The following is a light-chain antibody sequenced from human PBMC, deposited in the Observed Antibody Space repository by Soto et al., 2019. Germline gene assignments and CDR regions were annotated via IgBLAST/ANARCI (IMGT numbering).Light chain of an antibody. V-gene: IGLV2-14*01. CDR1: SSDIGNYDF. CDR2: EVS. Sequence: QSALTQPASVSGSPGQSITISCTGTSSDIGNYDFVSWYQQVPGTAPKAMIYEVSSRPSGVSNRFSGSKSGNTASLTISGLQVEDEAYYYCSSYTTSTSFILFGGGTKVTVL. CDR3: SSYTTSTSFIL. J-gene: IGLJ2*01.